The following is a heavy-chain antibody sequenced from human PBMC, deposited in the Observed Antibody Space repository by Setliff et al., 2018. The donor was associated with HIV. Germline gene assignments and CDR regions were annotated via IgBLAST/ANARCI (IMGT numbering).Heavy chain of an antibody. Sequence: GGSLRLSCVASGFTFKNHAMYWVRQAPGKGLEWVAVISYDGVNEYYAESLKDRFTMSRDSAKNTLYLQMNSLRVEDTAVYYCVKWNYPNSWGQGTLVTVSS. CDR1: GFTFKNHA. CDR3: VKWNYPNS. CDR2: ISYDGVNE. V-gene: IGHV3-30*04. D-gene: IGHD1-7*01. J-gene: IGHJ4*02.